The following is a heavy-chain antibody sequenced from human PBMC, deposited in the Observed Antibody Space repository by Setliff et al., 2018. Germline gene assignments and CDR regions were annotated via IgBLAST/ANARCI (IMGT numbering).Heavy chain of an antibody. J-gene: IGHJ4*02. V-gene: IGHV3-21*01. CDR2: ISSSSSYI. CDR1: GFTFSSYS. D-gene: IGHD3-22*01. Sequence: GGSLRLSCAASGFTFSSYSMNWVRQAPGKGLEWVSSISSSSSYIYYADPVKGRFTISRDNAKNSLYLQMNSLRAEDTAVYYCARDSTDYYDSSGYYNYWGQGTLVTVSS. CDR3: ARDSTDYYDSSGYYNY.